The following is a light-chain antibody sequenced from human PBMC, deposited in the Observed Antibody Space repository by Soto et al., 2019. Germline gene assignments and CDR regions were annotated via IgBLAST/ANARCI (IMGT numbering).Light chain of an antibody. CDR3: CSYAGSYTLV. CDR2: DVS. Sequence: QSALTQPRSVSGSPGQSVTISCTGTSSDVGGSNYVSWYQQHPGKAPKLMIYDVSNRPSGVPDRFSGSKSGNTAYLTISGLQAEDEAAYYCCSYAGSYTLVFGGGTQLTVL. CDR1: SSDVGGSNY. J-gene: IGLJ7*01. V-gene: IGLV2-11*01.